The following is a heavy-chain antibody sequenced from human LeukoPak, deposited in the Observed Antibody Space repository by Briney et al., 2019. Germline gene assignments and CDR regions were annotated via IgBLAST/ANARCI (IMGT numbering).Heavy chain of an antibody. CDR1: GITLSNYC. Sequence: GGSLTLSCAVSGITLSNYCMSWVRQAPGKGLEWVVGISGSGGSTNYADSVKGRFTISRDNPKNTLYLQMNSLRAEDTAVYFCAKRGVVIRVILVGFHREAYYFDSWGQGALVTVSS. CDR3: AKRGVVIRVILVGFHREAYYFDS. CDR2: ISGSGGST. D-gene: IGHD3-22*01. V-gene: IGHV3-23*01. J-gene: IGHJ4*02.